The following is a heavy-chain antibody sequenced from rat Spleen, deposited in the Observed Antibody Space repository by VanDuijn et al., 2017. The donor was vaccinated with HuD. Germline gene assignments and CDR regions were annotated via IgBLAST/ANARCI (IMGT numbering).Heavy chain of an antibody. CDR3: GRAATEGLDY. Sequence: EVKLVESGGGLAQPGRSLKLSCAASGFNFYDHWMGWVRQAPGKGLEWIGEINKDSSIKKYSPSLKDKFTISRDNAQNTLYLQMNKLGSEDTAIYYCGRAATEGLDYWGQGVMVTVSS. J-gene: IGHJ2*01. CDR1: GFNFYDHW. CDR2: INKDSSIK. V-gene: IGHV4-2*01. D-gene: IGHD1-11*01.